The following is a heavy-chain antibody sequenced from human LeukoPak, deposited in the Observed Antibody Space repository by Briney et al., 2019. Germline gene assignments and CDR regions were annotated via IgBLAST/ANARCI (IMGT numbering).Heavy chain of an antibody. V-gene: IGHV3-11*01. D-gene: IGHD6-13*01. J-gene: IGHJ5*02. CDR1: GFTFSDYY. CDR2: ISGSGNTI. CDR3: ARDLEQQMVLGRFDP. Sequence: SGGSLRLSCAASGFTFSDYYMNRIRQAPGKGLEWISYISGSGNTIYQADSVKGRFTISRDNAKNSLFLQMNSLRADDTAVYYCARDLEQQMVLGRFDPWGQGTLVIVSS.